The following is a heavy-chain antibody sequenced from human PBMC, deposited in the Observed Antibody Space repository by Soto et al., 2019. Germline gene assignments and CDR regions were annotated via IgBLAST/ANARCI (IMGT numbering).Heavy chain of an antibody. CDR3: ARHGRGAVDGTVYYGMDV. CDR1: GYSFTIYC. Sequence: GAPLKISCNRSGYSFTIYCIGLVLQMPGKGLEWMGIIYPGDSDTRYSPSFQGQVTISADKSISTAYLQWSSLKASDTAMYYCARHGRGAVDGTVYYGMDVWGQGTTVTVSS. D-gene: IGHD6-19*01. J-gene: IGHJ6*02. V-gene: IGHV5-51*01. CDR2: IYPGDSDT.